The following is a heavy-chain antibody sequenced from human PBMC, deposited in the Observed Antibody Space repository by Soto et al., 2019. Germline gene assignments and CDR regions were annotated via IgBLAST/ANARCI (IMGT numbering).Heavy chain of an antibody. Sequence: ASVKVSCKVSGYTLTELSMHWLRQAPGKGLEWMGGFDPEDGETIYAQKFQGRVTMTEDTSTDTAYMELSSLRSEDTAVYYCAKDSGAVAAPGYNWFDPWGQGTLVTVSS. CDR3: AKDSGAVAAPGYNWFDP. CDR2: FDPEDGET. J-gene: IGHJ5*02. D-gene: IGHD6-19*01. V-gene: IGHV1-24*01. CDR1: GYTLTELS.